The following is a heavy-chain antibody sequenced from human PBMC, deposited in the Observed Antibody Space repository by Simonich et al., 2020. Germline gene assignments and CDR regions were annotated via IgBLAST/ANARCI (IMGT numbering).Heavy chain of an antibody. V-gene: IGHV1-2*02. CDR3: ARSHIAAAGTGYFQH. CDR2: INPNSGGK. Sequence: QVQLVQSGAEVKKPGASVKVSCKASGYTFPGYYMHWVRQAPGQGLEWRGWINPNSGGKNYAQKFQGRVTMTRDTSISTAYMELSRLRADDTAVYYCARSHIAAAGTGYFQHWGQGTLVTVSS. D-gene: IGHD6-13*01. CDR1: GYTFPGYY. J-gene: IGHJ1*01.